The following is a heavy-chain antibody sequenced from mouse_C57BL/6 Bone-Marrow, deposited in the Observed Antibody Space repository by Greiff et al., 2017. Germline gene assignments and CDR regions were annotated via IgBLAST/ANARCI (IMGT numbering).Heavy chain of an antibody. CDR2: IHPNSGST. V-gene: IGHV1-64*01. J-gene: IGHJ3*01. CDR1: GYTFTSYW. CDR3: ARGDYYGRSSFAY. D-gene: IGHD1-1*01. Sequence: QVQLQQSGAELVKPGASVKLSCKASGYTFTSYWMHWVKQRPGQGLEWIGMIHPNSGSTNYNEKFKSKATLTVDKSSSTAYMQLSSLTSEDSAVYYCARGDYYGRSSFAYWGQGTLVTVSA.